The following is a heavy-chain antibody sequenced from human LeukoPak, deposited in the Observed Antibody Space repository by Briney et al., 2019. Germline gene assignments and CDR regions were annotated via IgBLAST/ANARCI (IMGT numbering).Heavy chain of an antibody. CDR3: ARGYDILTGYYSSFDY. J-gene: IGHJ4*02. CDR1: GGSFSGYY. CDR2: INHSGST. D-gene: IGHD3-9*01. V-gene: IGHV4-34*01. Sequence: ASETLSLTCAVYGGSFSGYYWSWIRQPPGKGLEWIGEINHSGSTNYNPSLKSRVTISADTSKNQFSLKLSSVTAADTAVYYCARGYDILTGYYSSFDYWGQGTLVTVSS.